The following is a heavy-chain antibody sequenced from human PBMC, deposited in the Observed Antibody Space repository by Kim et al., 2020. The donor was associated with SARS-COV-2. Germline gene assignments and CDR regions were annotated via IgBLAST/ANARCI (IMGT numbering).Heavy chain of an antibody. V-gene: IGHV4-39*01. CDR1: GGSISSSSYY. D-gene: IGHD6-13*01. CDR3: ARHLHRGEQQLVYYYYG. Sequence: SETLSLTCTVSGGSISSSSYYWGWIRQPPGKGLEWIGSIYYSRSTYDNPSLKSRITISVDTSKNQFSLKLSTVTAADTAVYYCARHLHRGEQQLVYYYYG. CDR2: IYYSRST. J-gene: IGHJ6*01.